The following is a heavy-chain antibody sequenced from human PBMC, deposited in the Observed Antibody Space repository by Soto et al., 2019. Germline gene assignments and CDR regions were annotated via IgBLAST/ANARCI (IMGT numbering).Heavy chain of an antibody. D-gene: IGHD6-6*01. J-gene: IGHJ5*02. Sequence: KAGGSLRLSCAASGFTFSDYYMSWIRQAPGKGLEWVSYISSSGSTIYYADSVKGRFTISRDNAKNSLYLQMNSLRAEDTAVYYCARGSPFYSSSSYDWFDPWGQGTMVTVSS. CDR2: ISSSGSTI. V-gene: IGHV3-11*01. CDR1: GFTFSDYY. CDR3: ARGSPFYSSSSYDWFDP.